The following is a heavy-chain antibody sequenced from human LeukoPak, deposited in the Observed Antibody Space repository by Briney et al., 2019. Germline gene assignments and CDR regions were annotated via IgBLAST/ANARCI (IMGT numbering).Heavy chain of an antibody. Sequence: SLRVSCKASGGTFSSYAISWVRQAPGQGLEWMGGIIPIFGTANYAQKFQGRVTITTDESTSTAYMELSSLRSEDTAVYYCARSFDSSGYYYVNWFDPWGQGTLVTVSS. CDR3: ARSFDSSGYYYVNWFDP. CDR2: IIPIFGTA. D-gene: IGHD3-22*01. CDR1: GGTFSSYA. V-gene: IGHV1-69*05. J-gene: IGHJ5*02.